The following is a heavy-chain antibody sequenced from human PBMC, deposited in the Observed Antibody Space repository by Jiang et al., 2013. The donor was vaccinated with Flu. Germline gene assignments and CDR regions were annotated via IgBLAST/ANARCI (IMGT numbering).Heavy chain of an antibody. J-gene: IGHJ4*02. Sequence: GYTFTNYAMSWVRQAPGQGLEWMGWINTNTGKPTFAQGFTGRFVFSLDTSVSTAYLQISSLEAEDTAVYYCARDRRACTGDTCYTDFDYWGQGTLVTVSS. CDR3: ARDRRACTGDTCYTDFDY. CDR1: GYTFTNYA. CDR2: INTNTGKP. V-gene: IGHV7-4-1*02. D-gene: IGHD2-8*02.